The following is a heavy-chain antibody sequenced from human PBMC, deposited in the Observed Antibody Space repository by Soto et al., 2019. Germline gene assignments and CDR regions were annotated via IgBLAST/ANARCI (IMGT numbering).Heavy chain of an antibody. CDR1: GFTFSSYS. CDR2: ISSSSSTI. Sequence: GGSLRLSCAASGFTFSSYSMNWVRQAPGKGLEWVSYISSSSSTIYYADSVKGRFTISRDNAKNSLYLQMNSLRAEDTAVYYCARSKGEYDILTGYRPSHFDYWGQGTLVTVSS. J-gene: IGHJ4*02. V-gene: IGHV3-48*01. CDR3: ARSKGEYDILTGYRPSHFDY. D-gene: IGHD3-9*01.